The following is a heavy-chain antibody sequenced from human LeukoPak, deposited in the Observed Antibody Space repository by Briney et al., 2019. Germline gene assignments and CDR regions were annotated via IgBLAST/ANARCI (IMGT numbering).Heavy chain of an antibody. CDR1: GFTISSYG. CDR2: IRYDGSNK. J-gene: IGHJ6*03. Sequence: GGSLRLSCAASGFTISSYGKYWVRQAPGKGLEWVAFIRYDGSNKYYADSVKGRFTISRDNSKNTLYLQMNSLRAEDTAVYYCASSGAAPPTYYYMDVWGKGTTVTVSS. CDR3: ASSGAAPPTYYYMDV. V-gene: IGHV3-30*02. D-gene: IGHD1-26*01.